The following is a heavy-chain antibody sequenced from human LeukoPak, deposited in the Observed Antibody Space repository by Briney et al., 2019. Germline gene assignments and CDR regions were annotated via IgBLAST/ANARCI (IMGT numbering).Heavy chain of an antibody. D-gene: IGHD2-15*01. V-gene: IGHV3-23*01. CDR2: ISSSGGTT. Sequence: PGGSLRLSCAASGFTFSSYGMSWVRQAPGRGLEWVAAISSSGGTTYYADSVKGRFTISRDNSKNTLYLQMNSLRAEDTAVYYCARDFRYCSGGSCRGDAFDIWGQGTMVTVSS. J-gene: IGHJ3*02. CDR3: ARDFRYCSGGSCRGDAFDI. CDR1: GFTFSSYG.